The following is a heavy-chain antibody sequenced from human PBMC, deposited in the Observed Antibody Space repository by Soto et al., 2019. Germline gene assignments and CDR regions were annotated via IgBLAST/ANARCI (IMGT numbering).Heavy chain of an antibody. Sequence: SETLSLTCTVSGASISSGDYFWSWIRQSPGKGLQWIGYIYDSGSSYYNPSLKSRVTMSVDTSKNQFSLKLSSVTAADTAVYYCAREKGYISGPKNFDYWGQGTLVTAPQ. CDR3: AREKGYISGPKNFDY. CDR1: GASISSGDYF. J-gene: IGHJ4*02. V-gene: IGHV4-30-4*01. D-gene: IGHD5-12*01. CDR2: IYDSGSS.